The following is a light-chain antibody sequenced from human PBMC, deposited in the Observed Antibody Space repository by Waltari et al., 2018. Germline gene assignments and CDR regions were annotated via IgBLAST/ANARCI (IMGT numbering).Light chain of an antibody. J-gene: IGLJ3*02. CDR3: QSYDRSLSGSV. V-gene: IGLV1-40*01. CDR2: SDT. Sequence: QSVLTQPPSVSGAPGQRVTISCTGSSSTLGAGYDVPWYQHFPGAGPKLIIYSDTHRPSGVPDRFSGSKSGTSASLAVTGLQADDEADYYCQSYDRSLSGSVFGGGTKLTVL. CDR1: SSTLGAGYD.